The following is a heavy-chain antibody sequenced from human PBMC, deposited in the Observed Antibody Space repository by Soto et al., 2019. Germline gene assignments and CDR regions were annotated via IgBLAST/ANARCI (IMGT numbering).Heavy chain of an antibody. CDR3: ARGRGYGDYFYFDF. CDR2: IGSDGSPT. Sequence: EVQLVESGGGLVQPGGSLRLSCAASGFTFSSYWIHWVRQAPGKGLVWVSRIGSDGSPTRYADSVKGRFTISRDNAKNTLYLQMSSLRAEDTVVYYCARGRGYGDYFYFDFWGQGTLVTVSS. CDR1: GFTFSSYW. D-gene: IGHD4-17*01. J-gene: IGHJ4*02. V-gene: IGHV3-74*01.